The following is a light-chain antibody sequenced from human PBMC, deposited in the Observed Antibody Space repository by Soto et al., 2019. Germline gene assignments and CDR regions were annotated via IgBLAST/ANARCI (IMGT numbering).Light chain of an antibody. CDR1: QSVTEW. CDR2: QAS. J-gene: IGKJ4*01. Sequence: DIQMTQSPSTLSASVGDRVTITCRASQSVTEWLAWYQQKPGKAPKLLIYQASSLESGVPSRFSGTGSGTEFTLTISSLQPDDFATYYCQHYNSYSLTFGGGTKVEIK. V-gene: IGKV1-5*03. CDR3: QHYNSYSLT.